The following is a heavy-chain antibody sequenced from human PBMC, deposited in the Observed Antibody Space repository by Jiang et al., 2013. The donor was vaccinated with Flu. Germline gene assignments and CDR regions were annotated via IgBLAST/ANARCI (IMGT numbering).Heavy chain of an antibody. J-gene: IGHJ4*02. V-gene: IGHV3-72*01. Sequence: QLVESGGGLVQPGVSLRLSCAASGFTFSDHYMDWVRLPPGKGLEWVGRSRNKAKSYTTGYAASVKGRFIISRDDSKNSVYLQLNGLKTEDTAVYYCVRVNVFSGYTSDYWGQGTLVTVSS. CDR3: VRVNVFSGYTSDY. D-gene: IGHD5-12*01. CDR2: SRNKAKSYTT. CDR1: GFTFSDHY.